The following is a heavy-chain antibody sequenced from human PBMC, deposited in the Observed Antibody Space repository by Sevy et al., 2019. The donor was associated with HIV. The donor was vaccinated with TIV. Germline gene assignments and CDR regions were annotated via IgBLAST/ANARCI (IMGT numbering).Heavy chain of an antibody. CDR1: GFTFNFFS. Sequence: GGSLRLSCAASGFTFNFFSMHWVRQAPGKGLEWVATISFDGSNEHYADSVKGRFTISRDNSKNTLSLQMNSLSAEDTAVYYCARAVEDYSDSSAWDWYFDLWGRGTLVTVSS. J-gene: IGHJ2*01. V-gene: IGHV3-30*14. CDR2: ISFDGSNE. CDR3: ARAVEDYSDSSAWDWYFDL. D-gene: IGHD3-22*01.